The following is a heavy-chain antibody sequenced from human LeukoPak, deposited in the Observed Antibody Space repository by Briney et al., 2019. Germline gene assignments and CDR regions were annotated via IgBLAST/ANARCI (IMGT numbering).Heavy chain of an antibody. Sequence: PGGSLRLSCAASGFTFSDHYMDWVRQAPGKGLEWVAVIWYDGSNKYYADSVKGRFTLSRDNSKNTLFLQMNSLRPEDTAVYFCASDLTQLARFDYWGQGTLVTVSS. V-gene: IGHV3-33*08. CDR2: IWYDGSNK. CDR3: ASDLTQLARFDY. D-gene: IGHD6-13*01. J-gene: IGHJ4*02. CDR1: GFTFSDHY.